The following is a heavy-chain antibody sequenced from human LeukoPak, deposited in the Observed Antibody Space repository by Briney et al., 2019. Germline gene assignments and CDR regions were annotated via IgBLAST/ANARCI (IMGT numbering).Heavy chain of an antibody. D-gene: IGHD3-22*01. CDR3: ARAKYYYDSSGYLDY. Sequence: GASVKVSCKASGYTFTGYYMHWVRQAPGQGLEWMGWINPNSGGTNYAQRFQGRVTMTRDTSISTAYMELSRLRSDDTAVYYCARAKYYYDSSGYLDYWGQGTLVTVSS. CDR2: INPNSGGT. CDR1: GYTFTGYY. J-gene: IGHJ4*02. V-gene: IGHV1-2*02.